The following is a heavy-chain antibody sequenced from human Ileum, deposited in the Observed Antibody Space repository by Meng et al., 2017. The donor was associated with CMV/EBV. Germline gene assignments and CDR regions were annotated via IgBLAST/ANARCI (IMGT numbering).Heavy chain of an antibody. CDR1: GGSIRSSSYY. Sequence: GSLRLSCTVSGGSIRSSSYYWGWIRQPPGKGLEWIGSIYYSGSTYYNPSLETRVTISVDTSKNQFSLKLSSVTAADTAVYYCARVLRFLEWLLDYWGQGTLVTVSS. CDR2: IYYSGST. D-gene: IGHD3-3*01. CDR3: ARVLRFLEWLLDY. V-gene: IGHV4-39*07. J-gene: IGHJ4*02.